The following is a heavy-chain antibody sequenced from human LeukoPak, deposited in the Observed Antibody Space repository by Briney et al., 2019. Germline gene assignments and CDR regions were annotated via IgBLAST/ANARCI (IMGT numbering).Heavy chain of an antibody. CDR1: GGSISSYY. J-gene: IGHJ4*02. CDR3: ARGVRKYYDSSGYYSPYYFDY. D-gene: IGHD3-22*01. V-gene: IGHV4-59*01. CDR2: IYYSGST. Sequence: SETLSLTCTVSGGSISSYYWSWIRQPPGKGLEWIGYIYYSGSTNHNPSLKSRVTISVDTSKNQFSLKLSSVTAADTAVYYCARGVRKYYDSSGYYSPYYFDYWGQGTLVTVSS.